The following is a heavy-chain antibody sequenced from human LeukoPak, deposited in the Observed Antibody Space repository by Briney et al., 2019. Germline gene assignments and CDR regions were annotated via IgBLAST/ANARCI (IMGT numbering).Heavy chain of an antibody. J-gene: IGHJ5*02. V-gene: IGHV1-18*01. CDR3: ARDRGTLLGYCSSTSCSNWFDP. CDR2: ISAYNGNT. CDR1: GYTFTSYG. D-gene: IGHD2-2*01. Sequence: ASVKVSCKASGYTFTSYGISWVRQAPGQGLEWMGWISAYNGNTNYAQKLQGRVTMTTDTSTSTAYMELRSLRSDDTAVYYCARDRGTLLGYCSSTSCSNWFDPWGQGTLVTVSS.